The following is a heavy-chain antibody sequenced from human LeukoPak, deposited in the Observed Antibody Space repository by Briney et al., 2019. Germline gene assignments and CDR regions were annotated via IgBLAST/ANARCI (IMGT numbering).Heavy chain of an antibody. V-gene: IGHV1-18*01. CDR3: ARGGDMRVVGAFDI. CDR2: ISAYNGNT. J-gene: IGHJ3*02. CDR1: GYTFTSNG. D-gene: IGHD3-22*01. Sequence: GASVKVSCKASGYTFTSNGINWVRQAPGQGLEWMGWISAYNGNTNYAQKLQGRVTMTRDTSTSTVYMELRSLRSDDTALYYCARGGDMRVVGAFDIWGQGTMVTVSS.